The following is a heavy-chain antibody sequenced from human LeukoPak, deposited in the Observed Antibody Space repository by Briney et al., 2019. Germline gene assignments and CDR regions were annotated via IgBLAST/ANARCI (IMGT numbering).Heavy chain of an antibody. CDR1: GGSISSSNW. CDR2: IKSDGSNT. CDR3: ARVTRPLQQLDYYYYYMDV. D-gene: IGHD6-13*01. J-gene: IGHJ6*03. Sequence: PSETLSLTCAVSGGSISSSNWWSWVRPPPGKGLVWVSRIKSDGSNTNYADSVKGRFTISRDNAKNTLHLQMNSLRAEDTAVYYCARVTRPLQQLDYYYYYMDVWGKGTTVTISS. V-gene: IGHV3-74*01.